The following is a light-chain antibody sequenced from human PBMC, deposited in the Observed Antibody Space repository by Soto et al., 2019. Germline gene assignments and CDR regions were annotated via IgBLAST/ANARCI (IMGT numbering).Light chain of an antibody. J-gene: IGLJ1*01. CDR1: SSDVGGYNY. CDR3: SSYAGSSNV. CDR2: EVN. Sequence: QSALTQPPSASGSPGQSVAISCTGTSSDVGGYNYVSWYQQHPGKAPKLMIYEVNKRPSGVPDRFSGSKSGNTASLTVSGLQAEDEADYYCSSYAGSSNVFGTGTKGT. V-gene: IGLV2-8*01.